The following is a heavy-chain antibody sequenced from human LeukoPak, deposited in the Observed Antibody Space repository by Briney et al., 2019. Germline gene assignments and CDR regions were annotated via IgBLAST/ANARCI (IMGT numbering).Heavy chain of an antibody. Sequence: GGSLRLSCAASGFTFSSYGMHWVRQAPGKGLEWVAVISYDGSNKYYADSVKGRFTISRDNSKNTLYLQMNSLRAEDTAVCYCAKDQWTLDYWGQGTLVTVSS. CDR2: ISYDGSNK. J-gene: IGHJ4*02. CDR1: GFTFSSYG. CDR3: AKDQWTLDY. D-gene: IGHD6-19*01. V-gene: IGHV3-30*18.